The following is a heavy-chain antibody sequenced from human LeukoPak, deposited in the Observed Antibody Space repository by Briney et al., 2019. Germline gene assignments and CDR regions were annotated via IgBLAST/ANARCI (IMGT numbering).Heavy chain of an antibody. Sequence: PGGSLRLSCAASGFTFSSYWMHWVRQAPGKGLVWVSRINSDGSSTSYADSVKGRFTISRDNAKNTLYLQMNSLRAEDTAVYYCARWFGSTRGRFDPWGQGTLVTVSS. CDR1: GFTFSSYW. D-gene: IGHD3-10*01. V-gene: IGHV3-74*01. J-gene: IGHJ5*02. CDR2: INSDGSST. CDR3: ARWFGSTRGRFDP.